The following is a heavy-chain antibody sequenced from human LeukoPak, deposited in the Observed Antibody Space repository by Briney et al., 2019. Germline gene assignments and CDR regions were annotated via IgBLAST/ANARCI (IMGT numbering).Heavy chain of an antibody. CDR2: IYYSGST. Sequence: SETLSLTCTVSGGSISSYYWSWIRQPPGKGLEWIGYIYYSGSTNYNPSLKSRVTISVDTSKNQFSLKLSSVTAADTAVYYCAGWAQPYFDYWGQGTLVTVSS. J-gene: IGHJ4*02. D-gene: IGHD3-16*01. CDR3: AGWAQPYFDY. V-gene: IGHV4-59*08. CDR1: GGSISSYY.